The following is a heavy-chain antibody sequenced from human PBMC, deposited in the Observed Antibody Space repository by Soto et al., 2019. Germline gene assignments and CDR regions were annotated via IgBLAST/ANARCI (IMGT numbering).Heavy chain of an antibody. J-gene: IGHJ6*03. CDR2: IYDSGSA. D-gene: IGHD1-26*01. Sequence: QVQLQESGPGLVKPSQTLSLTCIVSGDSISRGGYFWTWIRQHPGKGLEWIGYIYDSGSAFYNPSLKSRVTMSVDTSKNQFSLNLTSVTAADTAVFYCARGILRPNHYMDVWGNGTAVAVSS. CDR3: ARGILRPNHYMDV. V-gene: IGHV4-31*03. CDR1: GDSISRGGYF.